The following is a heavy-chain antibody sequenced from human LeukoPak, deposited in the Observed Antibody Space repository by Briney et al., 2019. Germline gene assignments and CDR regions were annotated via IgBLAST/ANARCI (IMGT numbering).Heavy chain of an antibody. CDR1: GSTFSSYC. CDR2: ISRSSSYI. Sequence: GGSLRLACLASGSTFSSYCMNWVRQAPGKGLEWVSSISRSSSYIYYADSVKGRFTISRNNAKDSLYLQMNSLRAEYTAVYSCARDESYGDYGRCDYWGQGTLVTVSS. CDR3: ARDESYGDYGRCDY. J-gene: IGHJ4*02. D-gene: IGHD4-17*01. V-gene: IGHV3-21*01.